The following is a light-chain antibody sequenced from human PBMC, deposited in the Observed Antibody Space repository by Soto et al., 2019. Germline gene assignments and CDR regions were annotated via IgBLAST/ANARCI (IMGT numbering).Light chain of an antibody. CDR2: GAS. J-gene: IGKJ1*01. V-gene: IGKV3-15*01. CDR1: QSVSSN. CDR3: QQYNNWPLT. Sequence: EIVLTQSPATLSLSPGERATLSRRASQSVSSNLAWYQHKPGQAPRLLTYGASTRATGIPARFSGSGSGTEFTLTISSLQPEDFAVYYCQQYNNWPLTFGQGTKVDI.